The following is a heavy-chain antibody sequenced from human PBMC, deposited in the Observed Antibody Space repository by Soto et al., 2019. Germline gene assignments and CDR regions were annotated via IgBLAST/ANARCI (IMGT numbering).Heavy chain of an antibody. D-gene: IGHD6-19*01. V-gene: IGHV2-5*02. CDR1: GFSLSTSGVG. J-gene: IGHJ4*02. CDR2: IYWDDDK. CDR3: AHSVRGWLNY. Sequence: QITLKESGPTLVKPTQTLTLTCTFSGFSLSTSGVGVGWIRQPPGKALEWLALIYWDDDKRYSPSLKSSLTITKDTSKNKVVLTITNMDPVDTATYYCAHSVRGWLNYWGQGTLVTVSS.